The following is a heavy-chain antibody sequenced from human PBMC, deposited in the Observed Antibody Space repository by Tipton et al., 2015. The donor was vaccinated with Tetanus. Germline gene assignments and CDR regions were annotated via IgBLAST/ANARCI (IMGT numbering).Heavy chain of an antibody. D-gene: IGHD6-19*01. V-gene: IGHV4-39*07. Sequence: TLSLTCTVSGGSISSSSYYWGWIRQPPGKGLEWIGSIYYSGRTNYSPSLRSRVSLSVDTSKNQFSLNLSSVTAADTAVYYCARIGWPQQNKPAFDIWGQGTVVTVSS. J-gene: IGHJ3*02. CDR3: ARIGWPQQNKPAFDI. CDR1: GGSISSSSYY. CDR2: IYYSGRT.